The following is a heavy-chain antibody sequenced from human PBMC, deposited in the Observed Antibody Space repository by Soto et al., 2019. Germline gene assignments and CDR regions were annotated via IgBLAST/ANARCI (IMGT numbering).Heavy chain of an antibody. CDR1: GFTFSSFW. CDR3: SRSLDS. J-gene: IGHJ4*02. V-gene: IGHV3-7*01. CDR2: INPDGSEK. Sequence: GGSLRLSCAASGFTFSSFWMDWVRQAPGKGLEWVANINPDGSEKHYGDSVKGRFTISRDNAKNSLYLQMSSLTAEDSALYYCSRSLDSWGQGTRVTVSS.